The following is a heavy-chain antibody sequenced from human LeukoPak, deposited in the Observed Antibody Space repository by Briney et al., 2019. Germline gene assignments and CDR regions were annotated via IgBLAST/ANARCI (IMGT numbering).Heavy chain of an antibody. V-gene: IGHV4-31*03. Sequence: PSETLSLTCTVSGGFISSGGYYWSWIRQHPGKGLEWIGYIYYSGSTYYNPSLKSRVTISVDTSKNQFSLKLGSVTAADTAVYYCARRAVRGRWLRWDYWGQGTLVTVSS. CDR3: ARRAVRGRWLRWDY. D-gene: IGHD3-16*01. J-gene: IGHJ4*02. CDR1: GGFISSGGYY. CDR2: IYYSGST.